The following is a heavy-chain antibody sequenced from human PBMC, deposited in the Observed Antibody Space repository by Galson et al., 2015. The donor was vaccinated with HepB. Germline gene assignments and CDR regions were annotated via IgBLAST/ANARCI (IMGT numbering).Heavy chain of an antibody. J-gene: IGHJ4*02. CDR1: GLTFSSYA. Sequence: SLRLSCAASGLTFSSYAMSWVRQAPGKGLEWVSTISGSGGSTYYVDSVKGRFTISRDNSKNTLYLQMNSLRAGDTAVYYCAKESDIFDCWGQGTLVTVSS. CDR3: AKESDIFDC. CDR2: ISGSGGST. V-gene: IGHV3-23*01.